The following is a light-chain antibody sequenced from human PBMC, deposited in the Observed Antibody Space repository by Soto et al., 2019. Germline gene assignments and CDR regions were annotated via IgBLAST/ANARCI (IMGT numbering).Light chain of an antibody. CDR1: QSVSSSN. Sequence: EIVLTQSPDTLSLSPGERATLSCRASQSVSSSNLAWYQQKPGQAPRLLIYGASSRATGIPDRFSGSGSGTDFTLTISRLEPEDFAVYYCQQYGTSPLTFGGGTKVEIK. CDR3: QQYGTSPLT. V-gene: IGKV3-20*01. CDR2: GAS. J-gene: IGKJ4*01.